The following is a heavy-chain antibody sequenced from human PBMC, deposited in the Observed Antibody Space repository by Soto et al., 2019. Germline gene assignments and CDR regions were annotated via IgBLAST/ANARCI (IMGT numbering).Heavy chain of an antibody. CDR2: LIPVFGST. D-gene: IGHD6-6*01. J-gene: IGHJ4*02. CDR3: ARSIGSSSFYFDF. CDR1: GGTFSDYA. Sequence: QVQLVQSGAEVKKPGSSVKVSCKASGGTFSDYAISWVRQAPGHGLEWMGGLIPVFGSTHYAQSFQGRLTITANPSSTAAYMELISLRSDDTAVYYCARSIGSSSFYFDFWGPGTQVTVSS. V-gene: IGHV1-69*01.